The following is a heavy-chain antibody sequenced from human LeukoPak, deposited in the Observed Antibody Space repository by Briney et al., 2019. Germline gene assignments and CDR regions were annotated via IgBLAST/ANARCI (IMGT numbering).Heavy chain of an antibody. Sequence: GGSLRLSCAASGFTFDDYAMHWVRQAPGKGLEWVSGISWNSGSIGYADSVKGRFTISRDNAKNSLYLQMNSLRAEDMALYYCAKDMLRSGYYLWFDYWGQGTLVTVSS. J-gene: IGHJ4*02. CDR1: GFTFDDYA. V-gene: IGHV3-9*03. CDR3: AKDMLRSGYYLWFDY. D-gene: IGHD3-3*01. CDR2: ISWNSGSI.